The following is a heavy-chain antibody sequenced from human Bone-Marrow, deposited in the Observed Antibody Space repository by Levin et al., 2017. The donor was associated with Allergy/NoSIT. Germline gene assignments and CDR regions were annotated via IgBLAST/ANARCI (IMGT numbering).Heavy chain of an antibody. D-gene: IGHD4-23*01. CDR2: IYAGDSDA. Sequence: PAASVKVSCRASGYSFVNYWIGWVRQEPGKGREWMGIIYAGDSDARYSPSFQGQVTMSVDTAVRTAYPQWSSLKATDSAIYYCARPSTVVMHFDYWRQGALVNVSS. CDR3: ARPSTVVMHFDY. CDR1: GYSFVNYW. V-gene: IGHV5-51*01. J-gene: IGHJ4*02.